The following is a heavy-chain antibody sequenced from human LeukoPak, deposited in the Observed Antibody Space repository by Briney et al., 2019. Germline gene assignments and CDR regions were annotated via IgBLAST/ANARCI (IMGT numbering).Heavy chain of an antibody. V-gene: IGHV3-11*05. J-gene: IGHJ4*02. D-gene: IGHD6-6*01. CDR3: ARGKFSNIY. Sequence: PGGTLRLSCAASGFTFSEYYTPWIRQAPGKGLEWLSYLSGAGSDTNYAGSVKGRLTTSRNNAKNSLRLQSNGLRADDTAFYDGARGKFSNIYYGQGTLVTVSS. CDR2: LSGAGSDT. CDR1: GFTFSEYY.